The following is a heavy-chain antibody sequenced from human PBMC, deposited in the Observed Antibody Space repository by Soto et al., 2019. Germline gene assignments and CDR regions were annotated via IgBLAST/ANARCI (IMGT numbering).Heavy chain of an antibody. V-gene: IGHV5-10-1*01. Sequence: PGESLKISCTGFGYTFTTFWISWVRQMPGKGLEWMGRIDPRDSYVNYSPSFQGHVTISLDKSISTAYLQWGSLKASDTAMYYCARPFCSTTTCDSWFDPWGQGTLVTVSS. J-gene: IGHJ5*02. CDR3: ARPFCSTTTCDSWFDP. CDR2: IDPRDSYV. D-gene: IGHD2-2*01. CDR1: GYTFTTFW.